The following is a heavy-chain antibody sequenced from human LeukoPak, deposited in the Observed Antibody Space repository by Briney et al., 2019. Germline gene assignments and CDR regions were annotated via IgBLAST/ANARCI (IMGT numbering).Heavy chain of an antibody. J-gene: IGHJ4*02. Sequence: ASVKVSCKASGYTFTGYYIHWVRQAPGQGLEWMGWINPNSGNTGYAQKFQGRVTMTRNTSISTAYMELSSLRSEDTAVYYCARGRSHNAKRPTPGYWGQGTLVTVSS. CDR1: GYTFTGYY. CDR2: INPNSGNT. CDR3: ARGRSHNAKRPTPGY. D-gene: IGHD2-8*01. V-gene: IGHV1-8*02.